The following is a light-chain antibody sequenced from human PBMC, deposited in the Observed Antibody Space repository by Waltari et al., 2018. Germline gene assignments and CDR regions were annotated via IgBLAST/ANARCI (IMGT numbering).Light chain of an antibody. CDR2: KAS. J-gene: IGKJ3*01. CDR1: QSISSW. V-gene: IGKV1-5*03. CDR3: QQYNNYPFT. Sequence: DIQMTQSPSTLSASVGDRVTLTCRASQSISSWLAWYQQKPGKAPKLLIYKASSLESGVPSRFSGSGSGTEFTLTISSLQPDDFATYYCQQYNNYPFTFGPGTKVDIK.